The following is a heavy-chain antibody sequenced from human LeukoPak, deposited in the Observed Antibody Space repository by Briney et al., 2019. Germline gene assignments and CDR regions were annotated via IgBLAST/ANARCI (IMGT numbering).Heavy chain of an antibody. V-gene: IGHV3-23*01. CDR2: ISGSGGST. CDR1: GFTFSSYA. CDR3: ATSGGSPLRHFDY. D-gene: IGHD2-15*01. J-gene: IGHJ4*02. Sequence: GGSLRLSCAASGFTFSSYAMSWVRQAPGKGLEWVSAISGSGGSTYHADSVKGRFTISRDNSKNTLYLQMNSLRAEDTAVYYCATSGGSPLRHFDYWGKGTLVTVSS.